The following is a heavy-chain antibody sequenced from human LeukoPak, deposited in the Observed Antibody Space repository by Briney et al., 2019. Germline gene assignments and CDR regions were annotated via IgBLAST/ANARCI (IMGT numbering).Heavy chain of an antibody. V-gene: IGHV1-46*01. Sequence: ASVKVSCKASGYTFTSYYMHWVRQAPGQGLEWMGIINPSGGSTSYAQKFQGRVTMTRDTSTSTAYMELRSLRSDDTAVYYCARDSMVAATPEYDYWGQGTLVTVSS. J-gene: IGHJ4*02. CDR1: GYTFTSYY. D-gene: IGHD2-15*01. CDR2: INPSGGST. CDR3: ARDSMVAATPEYDY.